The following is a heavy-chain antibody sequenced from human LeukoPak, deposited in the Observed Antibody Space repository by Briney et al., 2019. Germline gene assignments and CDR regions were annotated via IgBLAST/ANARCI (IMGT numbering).Heavy chain of an antibody. CDR2: IRSDGSST. Sequence: GGSLRLSCVASGFSFGDYIMHWVRQAPGKGLEYVSAIRSDGSSTVYPNSVKGRFTISRDNSKSTLYLQLGSLRAEDTAVYYCTRRYGDHSGWAGYHDSWGQGTLVTVSS. CDR3: TRRYGDHSGWAGYHDS. CDR1: GFSFGDYI. D-gene: IGHD6-19*01. J-gene: IGHJ4*02. V-gene: IGHV3-64*01.